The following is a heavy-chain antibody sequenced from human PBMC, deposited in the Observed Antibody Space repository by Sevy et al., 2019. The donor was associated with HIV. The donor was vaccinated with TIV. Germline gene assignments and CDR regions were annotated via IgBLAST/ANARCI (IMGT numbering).Heavy chain of an antibody. D-gene: IGHD5-12*01. CDR3: TRAPPVRSGDDSLNWFDP. J-gene: IGHJ5*02. V-gene: IGHV4-59*01. CDR2: IHSSGTT. CDR1: SGSISSYY. Sequence: SETLSLTCTVSSGSISSYYWSWTRQPPGKGLEYIGYIHSSGTTNYNPSLKSRVTISVDTSKNQFYLNLSSVTAADTAVYYCTRAPPVRSGDDSLNWFDPWGQGTLVTVSS.